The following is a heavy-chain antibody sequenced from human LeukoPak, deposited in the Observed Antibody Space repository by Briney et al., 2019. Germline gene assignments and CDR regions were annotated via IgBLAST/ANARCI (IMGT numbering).Heavy chain of an antibody. CDR1: RYTFSSYD. Sequence: GASVKVSCKASRYTFSSYDINWVRQAAGQGLEWMGWMNPKTGNTGFSQKFQGRVTITRDTSISTAYMELSRLTSEDTGVYYCTRGLPRDGLVVIAAANEYWGQGSLVTVSS. J-gene: IGHJ4*02. CDR2: MNPKTGNT. D-gene: IGHD2-2*01. CDR3: TRGLPRDGLVVIAAANEY. V-gene: IGHV1-8*03.